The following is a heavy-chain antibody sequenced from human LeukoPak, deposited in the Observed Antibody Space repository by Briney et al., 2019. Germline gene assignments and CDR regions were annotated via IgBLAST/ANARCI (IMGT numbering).Heavy chain of an antibody. V-gene: IGHV3-23*01. CDR3: AKVDYGSGSYYSFPRYYFDY. J-gene: IGHJ4*02. CDR1: GFTFSSYA. Sequence: PGGSLRLSCAASGFTFSSYAMSWVRQAPGKGLEWVSAISGSGGSTYYADSVKGRFTISRDISKNTLYLQMNSLRAEDTAVYYCAKVDYGSGSYYSFPRYYFDYWGQGTLVTVSS. D-gene: IGHD3-10*01. CDR2: ISGSGGST.